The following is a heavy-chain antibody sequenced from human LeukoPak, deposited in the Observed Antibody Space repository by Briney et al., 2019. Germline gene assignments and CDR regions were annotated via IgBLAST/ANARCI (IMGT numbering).Heavy chain of an antibody. CDR3: ARGLRFIQGPGYYYMDV. CDR1: GGSFNAYY. CDR2: INHSGNT. J-gene: IGHJ6*03. D-gene: IGHD3-16*02. Sequence: PSETLSLTSAVYGGSFNAYYWTWIRQTPGKGLEWIGEINHSGNTNYNPSLESRVTISADTSKNQFSLNLGSVTAADTAIYYCARGLRFIQGPGYYYMDVWGKGTTVTVSS. V-gene: IGHV4-34*01.